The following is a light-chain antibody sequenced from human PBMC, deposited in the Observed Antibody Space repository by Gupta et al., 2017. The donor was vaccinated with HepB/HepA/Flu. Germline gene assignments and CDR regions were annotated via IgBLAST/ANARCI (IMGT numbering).Light chain of an antibody. Sequence: EIVMTQAPATLSVSPGERATLSCRASQSVSSNLAWYQQKPGKAARLLIYCASSSATGIPATFSGSGSCTEFTLTISSLQSQDFAVYYCYQYYNWLRSFGQGTKLEIK. CDR2: CAS. CDR1: QSVSSN. J-gene: IGKJ2*03. V-gene: IGKV3-15*01. CDR3: YQYYNWLRS.